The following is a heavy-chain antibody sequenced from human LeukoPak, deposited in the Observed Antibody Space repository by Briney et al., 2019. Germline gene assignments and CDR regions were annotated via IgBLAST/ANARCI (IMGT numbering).Heavy chain of an antibody. CDR2: IRSKAYGGTT. V-gene: IGHV3-49*03. D-gene: IGHD2-15*01. CDR1: GFTFGDYA. CDR3: TRGMSRRVDYYYGMAV. Sequence: GGSLRLSCTASGFTFGDYAMSWFRQAPGKGLEWVGFIRSKAYGGTTEYAASVKGRFTISRDDSKSIAYLQMNSLKTEDTAVYYCTRGMSRRVDYYYGMAVWGQGTTVTVSS. J-gene: IGHJ6*02.